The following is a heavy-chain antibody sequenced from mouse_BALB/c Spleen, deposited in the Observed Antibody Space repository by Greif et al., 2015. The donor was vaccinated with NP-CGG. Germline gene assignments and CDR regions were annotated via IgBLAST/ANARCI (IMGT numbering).Heavy chain of an antibody. CDR3: ARERDYGNRFAY. CDR2: INPYNDGT. CDR1: GYTFTSYV. D-gene: IGHD2-1*01. V-gene: IGHV1-14*01. Sequence: VQLKESGPELVKPGASVKISCKASGYTFTSYVMHWVKQKPGQGLEWIGYINPYNDGTKYNEKFKGKATLTSDKSSSTAYMELSSLTSEDSAVFYCARERDYGNRFAYWGQGTLVTVSA. J-gene: IGHJ3*01.